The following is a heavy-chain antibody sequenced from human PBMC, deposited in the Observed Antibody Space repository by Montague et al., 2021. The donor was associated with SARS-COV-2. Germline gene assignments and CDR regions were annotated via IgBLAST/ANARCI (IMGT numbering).Heavy chain of an antibody. J-gene: IGHJ4*02. D-gene: IGHD6-13*01. V-gene: IGHV4-4*07. CDR2: IYISGST. Sequence: SETLSLTCTVSGDSISSTYYWSWIRHPAGKGLEWIGRIYISGSTXYNPSLKSRVTMSIDTSKNQFSLKLNSLTAADTAVYYCARGQQLDFDYWGQGTLVTVSS. CDR1: GDSISSTYY. CDR3: ARGQQLDFDY.